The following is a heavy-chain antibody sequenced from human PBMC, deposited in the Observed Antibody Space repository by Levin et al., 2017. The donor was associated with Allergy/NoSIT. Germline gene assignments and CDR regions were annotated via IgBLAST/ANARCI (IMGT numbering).Heavy chain of an antibody. V-gene: IGHV3-7*01. CDR3: AREEGWGYHYGMDG. J-gene: IGHJ6*02. D-gene: IGHD3-16*02. CDR1: GFTFTSFW. Sequence: GESLKISCAASGFTFTSFWMTWVRQVPGKGLEWVANIKQDGSEPFYVDSVKGRFTISRDNAKNSVYLQMNSLRVDDTAVYYCAREEGWGYHYGMDGWGQGTTVTVSS. CDR2: IKQDGSEP.